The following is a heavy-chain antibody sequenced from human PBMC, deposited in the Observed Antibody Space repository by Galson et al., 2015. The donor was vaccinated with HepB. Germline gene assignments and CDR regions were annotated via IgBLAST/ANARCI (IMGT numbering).Heavy chain of an antibody. Sequence: SLRLSCAASGFTFSSYAMHWVRQAPGKGLEWVAVISYGGSNKYYADSVKGRFTFSRDNSKNTLYLQMNSLRAEDTAVYYCAREFMVRGEEWGFDYWGQGTLVTVSS. D-gene: IGHD3-10*01. CDR2: ISYGGSNK. J-gene: IGHJ4*02. V-gene: IGHV3-30*04. CDR1: GFTFSSYA. CDR3: AREFMVRGEEWGFDY.